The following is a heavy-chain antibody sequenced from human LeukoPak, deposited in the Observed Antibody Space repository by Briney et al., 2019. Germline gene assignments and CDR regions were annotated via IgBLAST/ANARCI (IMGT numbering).Heavy chain of an antibody. CDR2: VSATGYTT. CDR3: ARSDDYNSRNVFNY. D-gene: IGHD5-24*01. J-gene: IGHJ4*02. V-gene: IGHV3-23*01. CDR1: GFTFSSYG. Sequence: PGGSLRLSCVASGFTFSSYGMSWVRQAPGKGLEWVSYVSATGYTTSYADSVKGRFTISRDNAKNTVFLQMNSLRAEDTALYYCARSDDYNSRNVFNYWGQGTLVTVSS.